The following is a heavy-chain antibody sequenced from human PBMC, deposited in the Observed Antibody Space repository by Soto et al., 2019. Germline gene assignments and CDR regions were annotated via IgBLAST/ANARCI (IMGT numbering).Heavy chain of an antibody. Sequence: QVHLVQSGAEVKKPGASVKVSCKGSGYAFTTYGITWVRQAPGQGLEWMGWISAHNGNTNYAQKIQGRVTVTRATSTSTAYMELRSLRSDDTAVYYCARGRYGDYWGQGALVTVSS. J-gene: IGHJ4*02. CDR3: ARGRYGDY. D-gene: IGHD1-1*01. V-gene: IGHV1-18*01. CDR2: ISAHNGNT. CDR1: GYAFTTYG.